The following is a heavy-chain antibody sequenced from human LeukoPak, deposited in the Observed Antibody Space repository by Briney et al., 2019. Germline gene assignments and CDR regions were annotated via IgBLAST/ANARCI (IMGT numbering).Heavy chain of an antibody. CDR1: GFMFTTYA. CDR2: IGGDGGRI. V-gene: IGHV3-23*01. CDR3: AKASRQGAVASPLDY. D-gene: IGHD6-19*01. Sequence: GGSLRLSCAASGFMFTTYAMSWVRQAPGKGLEWVSAIGGDGGRIYYADSVKGRFTISRDNSKDTVFLQMNSLRAEDTAVYYCAKASRQGAVASPLDYWGQGTLVTVSS. J-gene: IGHJ4*02.